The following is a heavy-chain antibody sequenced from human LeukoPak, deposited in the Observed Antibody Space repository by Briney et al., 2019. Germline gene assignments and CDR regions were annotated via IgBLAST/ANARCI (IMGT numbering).Heavy chain of an antibody. CDR1: GFTFSSYA. D-gene: IGHD2-2*01. CDR3: AKRGYCSSTSCPAPNIDAFDI. V-gene: IGHV3-23*01. CDR2: ISGSGGST. J-gene: IGHJ3*02. Sequence: GGSLRLSCAASGFTFSSYAMSWVRQAPGKGLEWVSAISGSGGSTYYADSVKGRFTISRDNPKNTLYLQMNSLRAEDTAVYYCAKRGYCSSTSCPAPNIDAFDIWGQGTMVTVSS.